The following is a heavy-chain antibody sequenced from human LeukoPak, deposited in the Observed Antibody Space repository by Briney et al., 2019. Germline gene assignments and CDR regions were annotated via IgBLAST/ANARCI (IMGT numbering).Heavy chain of an antibody. CDR3: ARVYDFWSGYQSNWFDP. D-gene: IGHD3-3*01. CDR1: GGSISSSSYY. Sequence: SETLSLTCTVSGGSISSSSYYWGWIRQPPGKGLEWIGSIYHSGSTYYNPSLKSRVTISVDTSKNQFSLKLSSVTAADTAVYYCARVYDFWSGYQSNWFDPWGQGTLVTVSS. V-gene: IGHV4-39*07. J-gene: IGHJ5*02. CDR2: IYHSGST.